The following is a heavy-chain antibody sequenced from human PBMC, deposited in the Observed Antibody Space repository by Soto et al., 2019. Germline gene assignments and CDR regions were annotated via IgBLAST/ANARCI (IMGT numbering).Heavy chain of an antibody. CDR3: ARPTNRGKYYYGMDV. J-gene: IGHJ6*02. CDR1: GYSFTSYW. D-gene: IGHD2-8*01. CDR2: IYPGDSDT. V-gene: IGHV5-51*01. Sequence: GESLKISCKGSGYSFTSYWIGWVRQMPGKGLECMGIIYPGDSDTRYSPSFQGQVTISADKSISTAYLQWSSLKASDTAMYYCARPTNRGKYYYGMDVWGQGTTVTVS.